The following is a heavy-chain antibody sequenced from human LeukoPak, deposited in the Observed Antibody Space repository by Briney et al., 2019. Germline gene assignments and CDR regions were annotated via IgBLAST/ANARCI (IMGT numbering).Heavy chain of an antibody. CDR3: GRVTPTYYYMDV. Sequence: SETLSLTCAVYGGSFSGYYWSWIRQPPGKGLEWIGHIYHSGSTYYNPSLKSRVTISVDRSKNQFSLILSSVTAADTAVYYCGRVTPTYYYMDVWGKGTTVTVSS. J-gene: IGHJ6*03. CDR2: IYHSGST. CDR1: GGSFSGYY. V-gene: IGHV4-34*01.